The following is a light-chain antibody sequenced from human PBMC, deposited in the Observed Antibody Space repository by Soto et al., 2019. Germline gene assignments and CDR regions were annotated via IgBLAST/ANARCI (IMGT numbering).Light chain of an antibody. CDR2: AAS. V-gene: IGKV3-20*01. CDR1: RSFASCY. CDR3: HHYDSSPPYT. J-gene: IGKJ2*01. Sequence: EIVLTQSPATLSLSTGERATLSCRASRSFASCYLAWYQHKPGQAPRLLIYAASSRATGIPDRFIGSGSGTDFTLTISRLEPDDSAVYYCHHYDSSPPYTFGQGTKLEIK.